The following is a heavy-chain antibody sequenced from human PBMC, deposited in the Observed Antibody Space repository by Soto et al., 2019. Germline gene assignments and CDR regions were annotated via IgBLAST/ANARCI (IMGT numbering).Heavy chain of an antibody. CDR2: INAGNGNT. V-gene: IGHV1-3*01. CDR1: GYTFTSYA. Sequence: QFQHVQAGADVKKPGASVKVACKASGYTFTSYAMHLVRQAPGQRLEWMGWINAGNGNTKYSQKFQGRVTITRDTSANAAYLEVSSLRSEDTAVYYCAREGEGGLDVWGQVTTVTVSS. CDR3: AREGEGGLDV. D-gene: IGHD2-21*01. J-gene: IGHJ6*02.